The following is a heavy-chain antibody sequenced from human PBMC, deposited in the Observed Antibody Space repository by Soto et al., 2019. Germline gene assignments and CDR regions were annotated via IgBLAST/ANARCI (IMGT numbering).Heavy chain of an antibody. CDR2: IYYSGST. Sequence: TSETLSLTCTVSGGSISSGDYYWSWIRQPPGKGLEWIGYIYYSGSTYYNPSLKSRVTISVDTSRNQFSLKLSSVTAADTAVYYCARDLRVAHDAFDIWGQGTMVTVSS. J-gene: IGHJ3*02. CDR1: GGSISSGDYY. V-gene: IGHV4-30-4*01. CDR3: ARDLRVAHDAFDI. D-gene: IGHD2-15*01.